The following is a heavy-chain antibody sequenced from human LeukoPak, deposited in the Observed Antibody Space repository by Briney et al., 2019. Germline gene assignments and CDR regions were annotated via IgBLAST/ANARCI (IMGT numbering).Heavy chain of an antibody. J-gene: IGHJ4*02. CDR2: ISGSSSYI. Sequence: PGGSLRLSCAASGFTFSSYSMNWVRQAPGKGLEWVSSISGSSSYIYYTDSVKGRFTISRDNAKNSLYLQMNSLRAEDTAVYYCASSYYYDSSGYYDEGLVYWGQGTLVTVSS. V-gene: IGHV3-21*01. CDR1: GFTFSSYS. D-gene: IGHD3-22*01. CDR3: ASSYYYDSSGYYDEGLVY.